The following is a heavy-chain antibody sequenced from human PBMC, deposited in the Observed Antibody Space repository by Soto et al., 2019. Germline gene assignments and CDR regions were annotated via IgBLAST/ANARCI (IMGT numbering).Heavy chain of an antibody. Sequence: EVQLLESGGGLVQPGGSLRLYCAASGFTFSSYAMSWVRQAPGKGLEWVSAISGSGGSTDYADSVKGRFTISRDNAKNTLYLQMNSLRAEDTAVYYCAKDLGDIVVVPAAGVDYWGQGTLVTVSS. D-gene: IGHD2-2*01. CDR3: AKDLGDIVVVPAAGVDY. V-gene: IGHV3-23*01. CDR1: GFTFSSYA. CDR2: ISGSGGST. J-gene: IGHJ4*02.